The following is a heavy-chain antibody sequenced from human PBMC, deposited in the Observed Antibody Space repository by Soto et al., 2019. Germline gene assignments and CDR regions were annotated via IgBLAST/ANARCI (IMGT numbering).Heavy chain of an antibody. CDR3: AIDRLAGNFDY. J-gene: IGHJ4*02. V-gene: IGHV3-23*01. CDR1: GFTFNNYA. CDR2: ISATGGST. Sequence: EVQVLDSGGGLVQPGGSLRLSCAASGFTFNNYAMNWVRQAPGKGLEWVATISATGGSTYYADSVKGRLTISRDNSKTTLYLQMNGLRVEDTAVYYCAIDRLAGNFDYWGQGTQVTVSS.